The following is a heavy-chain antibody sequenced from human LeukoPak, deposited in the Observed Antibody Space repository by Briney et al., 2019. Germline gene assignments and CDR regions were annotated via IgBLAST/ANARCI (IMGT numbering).Heavy chain of an antibody. CDR1: GFTFSNSA. CDR3: AAGPYGGLDV. J-gene: IGHJ6*02. D-gene: IGHD4-17*01. V-gene: IGHV1-58*02. CDR2: IVVGSGDT. Sequence: GTSVKVSCKASGFTFSNSAMQWVRQARGQRLEWIGWIVVGSGDTSYAQKFQGRVTISRDMPTSTAYMDLSSLRSEDTAVYFCAAGPYGGLDVWGQGTTVTVSS.